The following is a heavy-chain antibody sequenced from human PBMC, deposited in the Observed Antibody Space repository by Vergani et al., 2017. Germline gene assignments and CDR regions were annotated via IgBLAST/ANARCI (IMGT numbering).Heavy chain of an antibody. Sequence: QVQLVQSGAEVKKPGSSVKVSCKASGGTFSSYAISWVRQAPGQGLEWMGGIIPIFGTANYAQKFQGRVTITADGSTSTAYMELSSLRSEDTAVYYCARAPLANYYGSGSYLPRIDSWGQGTLVTVSS. D-gene: IGHD3-10*01. J-gene: IGHJ5*01. V-gene: IGHV1-69*12. CDR3: ARAPLANYYGSGSYLPRIDS. CDR2: IIPIFGTA. CDR1: GGTFSSYA.